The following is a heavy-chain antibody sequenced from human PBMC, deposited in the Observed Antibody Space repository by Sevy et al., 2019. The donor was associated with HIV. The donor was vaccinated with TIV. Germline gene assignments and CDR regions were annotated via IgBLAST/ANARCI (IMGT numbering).Heavy chain of an antibody. CDR3: ARGMGGYYDSSGYFDY. J-gene: IGHJ4*02. Sequence: GGSLRLSCAASGFTVSSNYMSWVRQAPGKGLEWVSVIYSGGSTYYADSVKGRFTISRDNSKNTLYLQMNSLRAEYRAVYYCARGMGGYYDSSGYFDYWGQGTLVTVSS. CDR2: IYSGGST. V-gene: IGHV3-53*01. CDR1: GFTVSSNY. D-gene: IGHD3-22*01.